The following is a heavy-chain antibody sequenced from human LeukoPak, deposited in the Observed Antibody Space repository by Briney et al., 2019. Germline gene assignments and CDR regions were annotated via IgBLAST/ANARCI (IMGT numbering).Heavy chain of an antibody. CDR1: GFTFSRYA. Sequence: PGGSLRLSCAASGFTFSRYAMHWVRQAPGEGLEWVAVISYDGSNKYYADSVKGRFTISRDNSKNTLYLQMNSLRAEDTAVYYCASGVGIAAAGYYFDYWGQGTLVTVSS. CDR2: ISYDGSNK. J-gene: IGHJ4*02. D-gene: IGHD6-13*01. V-gene: IGHV3-30-3*01. CDR3: ASGVGIAAAGYYFDY.